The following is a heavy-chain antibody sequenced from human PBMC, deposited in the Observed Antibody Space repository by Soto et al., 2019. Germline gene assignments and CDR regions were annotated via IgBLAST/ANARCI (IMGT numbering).Heavy chain of an antibody. J-gene: IGHJ5*02. V-gene: IGHV1-3*01. D-gene: IGHD3-10*01. CDR2: INAGNGNT. CDR3: ARVTAKNETFTMVRGGSIDP. Sequence: GASVKVSCKASGYTFTSYAMHWVRQAPGQRLEYMGWINAGNGNTKYSQKFQGRVTITRDTSASTAYMELSSLRSEDTAVYYCARVTAKNETFTMVRGGSIDPWGQGTLVTVSS. CDR1: GYTFTSYA.